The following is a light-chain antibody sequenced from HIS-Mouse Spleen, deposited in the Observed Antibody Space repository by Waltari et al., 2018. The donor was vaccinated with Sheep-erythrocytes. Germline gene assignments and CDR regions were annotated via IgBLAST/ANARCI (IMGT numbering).Light chain of an antibody. CDR2: AAS. V-gene: IGKV1-12*01. Sequence: DIQMTHSPSSVSASVGDRVPITFRASQGISSWLAWYQQKPGKAPKLLIYAASSLQSGVPSRISGSGSGTDFTLNISSLQPEDFEAYYCEQAISVPVTFGQGTRLEIK. CDR3: EQAISVPVT. CDR1: QGISSW. J-gene: IGKJ5*01.